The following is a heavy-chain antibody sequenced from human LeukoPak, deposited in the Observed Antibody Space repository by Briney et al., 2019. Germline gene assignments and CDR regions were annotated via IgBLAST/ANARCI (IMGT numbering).Heavy chain of an antibody. J-gene: IGHJ4*02. CDR3: ARDLGEDYYDSSGYTDY. Sequence: ASVKVSCKASGYTFTSYYMHWVRQAPGQGLEWMGIINPSGGSTSYAQKFQGRVTMTSDTSTSTVYMELSSLRSEDTAVCYCARDLGEDYYDSSGYTDYWGQGTLVTVSS. CDR2: INPSGGST. D-gene: IGHD3-22*01. V-gene: IGHV1-46*01. CDR1: GYTFTSYY.